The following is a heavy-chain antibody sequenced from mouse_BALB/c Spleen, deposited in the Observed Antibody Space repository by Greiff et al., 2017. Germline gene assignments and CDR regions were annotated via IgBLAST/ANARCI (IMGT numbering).Heavy chain of an antibody. Sequence: QVQLQQPGAELVKPGASVKLSCKASGYTFTSYWMHWVKQRPGQGLEWIGEIDPSDSYTNYNQKFKGKATLTVDKSSSTAYMQLSSLTSEDSAVYYCTRKGTYALWGQGTTLTVSS. J-gene: IGHJ2*01. D-gene: IGHD2-10*02. CDR3: TRKGTYAL. CDR2: IDPSDSYT. V-gene: IGHV1-69*02. CDR1: GYTFTSYW.